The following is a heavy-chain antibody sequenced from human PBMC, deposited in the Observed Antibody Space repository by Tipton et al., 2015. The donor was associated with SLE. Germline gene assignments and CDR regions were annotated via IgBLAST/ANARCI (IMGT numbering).Heavy chain of an antibody. V-gene: IGHV5-51*03. CDR3: ARYMGERLTSNWFDP. CDR1: GYDFFGYW. CDR2: IYPDNSDT. J-gene: IGHJ5*02. Sequence: QLVQSGAEVKKSGESLKISCKGSGYDFFGYWIGWVRQMPGKGLDWMGIIYPDNSDTRYSPSFQGQVTISADKSINTAYLHWSSLKASDTAMYYCARYMGERLTSNWFDPWGQGTLVTVSS. D-gene: IGHD1-14*01.